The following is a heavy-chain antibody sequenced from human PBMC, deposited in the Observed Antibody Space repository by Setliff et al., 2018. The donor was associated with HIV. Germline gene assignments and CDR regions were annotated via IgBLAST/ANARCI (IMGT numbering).Heavy chain of an antibody. Sequence: SETLSLTCTVSGGSISSYYWSWIRQPAGKGLEWIGHIYTSGRTNYNPSIKSRVTMSVDTSKNQFSLELSSGTAADTAVYYCARDVPWGDYYYYRDVWGKGTTVTVAS. J-gene: IGHJ6*03. CDR2: IYTSGRT. CDR1: GGSISSYY. D-gene: IGHD3-16*01. CDR3: ARDVPWGDYYYYRDV. V-gene: IGHV4-4*07.